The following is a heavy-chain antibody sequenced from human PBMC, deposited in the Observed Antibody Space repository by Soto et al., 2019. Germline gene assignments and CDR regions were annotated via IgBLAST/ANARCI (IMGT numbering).Heavy chain of an antibody. CDR1: GFTFSSYA. CDR2: ISGSGGST. CDR3: AKDRTGDLLWYFDL. D-gene: IGHD7-27*01. V-gene: IGHV3-23*01. Sequence: GGSLRLSCAASGFTFSSYAMSWVRQAPGKGLERVSAISGSGGSTYYADSVKGRFTISRDNSKNTLYLQMNSLRAEDTAVYYCAKDRTGDLLWYFDLWGRGTLVTVSS. J-gene: IGHJ2*01.